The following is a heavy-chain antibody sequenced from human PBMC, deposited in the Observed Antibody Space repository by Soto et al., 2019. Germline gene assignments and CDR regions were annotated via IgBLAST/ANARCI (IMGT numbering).Heavy chain of an antibody. CDR3: AKFYCISTMCQAPDAKSTGGFEI. CDR2: ISGSGVST. Sequence: EPQLLESGGGLGHPGGSLRLSCAASGFTFSSYDMSWVRKAPGKGLEWVAAISGSGVSTYYADSVRGRSTISRDNYKKTVDLQMNSLRAEDTAVYYCAKFYCISTMCQAPDAKSTGGFEIWGQGTLVTVSS. D-gene: IGHD2-2*01. J-gene: IGHJ3*02. V-gene: IGHV3-23*01. CDR1: GFTFSSYD.